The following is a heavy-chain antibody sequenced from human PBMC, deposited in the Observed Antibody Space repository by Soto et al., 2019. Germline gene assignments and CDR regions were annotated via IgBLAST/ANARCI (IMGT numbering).Heavy chain of an antibody. V-gene: IGHV3-74*01. D-gene: IGHD6-19*01. CDR2: INSDGSST. Sequence: EVQLVESGGGLVQPGGSLRLSCAASGFTFSSYWMHWVRQAPGKGLVWVSRINSDGSSTSYADSVKGRFTISRDNAKNTVYLQMNSRRAEDTAVYYCAVAVAGPTAIGYWGQGTLVTVSS. J-gene: IGHJ4*02. CDR3: AVAVAGPTAIGY. CDR1: GFTFSSYW.